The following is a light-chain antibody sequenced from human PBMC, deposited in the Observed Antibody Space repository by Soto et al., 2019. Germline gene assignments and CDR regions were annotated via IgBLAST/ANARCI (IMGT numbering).Light chain of an antibody. V-gene: IGKV3D-20*02. CDR2: DAS. CDR3: QQRSNWPIT. J-gene: IGKJ5*01. CDR1: QSVSSSY. Sequence: PGERVTLSCRASQSVSSSYLTWYQQKPGQAPRLLIYDASTRATSIPARFSGSGSGTDFTLTISSLEPEDFAVYYCQQRSNWPITFGQGTRLEI.